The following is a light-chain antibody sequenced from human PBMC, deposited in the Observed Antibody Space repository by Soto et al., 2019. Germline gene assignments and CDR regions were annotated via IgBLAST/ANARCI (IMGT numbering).Light chain of an antibody. Sequence: EIVLTQSPGTLSLSPGERATLSCRASQSVSSSSLAWYQQKPGQAPRLLIYGASSRATGIPDRFSGSGSGADFALTVSTLEPEDFAVYDCQQYGRLPWTFGQGTKVEIK. CDR2: GAS. J-gene: IGKJ1*01. CDR3: QQYGRLPWT. CDR1: QSVSSSS. V-gene: IGKV3-20*01.